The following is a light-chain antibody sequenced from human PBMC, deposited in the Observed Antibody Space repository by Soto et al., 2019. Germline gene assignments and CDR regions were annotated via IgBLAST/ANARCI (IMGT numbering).Light chain of an antibody. CDR3: QSYDSSLSGAV. CDR2: GNS. V-gene: IGLV1-40*01. J-gene: IGLJ7*01. Sequence: QSVLTQPPSVSGAPGQSVTISCTGGSSNIGAGYDVHWYQQLPGTAPKLLIYGNSNRPSGVPDRFSGSTSVTSASLAITGLQDEDEAEYYCQSYDSSLSGAVFGGGTQLTVL. CDR1: SSNIGAGYD.